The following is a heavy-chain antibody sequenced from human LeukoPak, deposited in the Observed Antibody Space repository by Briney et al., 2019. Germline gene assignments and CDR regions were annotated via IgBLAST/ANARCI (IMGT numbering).Heavy chain of an antibody. J-gene: IGHJ5*02. CDR3: EREWDYNWFDP. CDR1: GFIFRDSA. D-gene: IGHD1-26*01. V-gene: IGHV3-30-3*01. Sequence: GGSLRLSCAASGFIFRDSAMYWVRQAPGKGLEWVAVISYDGSNKYYAKSVKDRFTISRDNSKNMLYLQMNSLRAEDTAVYYCEREWDYNWFDPWGQGTLVTVS. CDR2: ISYDGSNK.